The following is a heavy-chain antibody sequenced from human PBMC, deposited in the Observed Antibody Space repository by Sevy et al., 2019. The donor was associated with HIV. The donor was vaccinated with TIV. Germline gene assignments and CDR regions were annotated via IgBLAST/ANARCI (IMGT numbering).Heavy chain of an antibody. Sequence: GGSLRLSCAASGFTFISYSFNWVRQAPGKGLEWLSYISTGRSIIYYADSVKGRFTISRDNAKKSLYLQMNSLRVEDTAVYYCAREGGYSDQGMDVWGQGTTVTVS. V-gene: IGHV3-48*01. CDR2: ISTGRSII. CDR1: GFTFISYS. D-gene: IGHD5-18*01. CDR3: AREGGYSDQGMDV. J-gene: IGHJ6*02.